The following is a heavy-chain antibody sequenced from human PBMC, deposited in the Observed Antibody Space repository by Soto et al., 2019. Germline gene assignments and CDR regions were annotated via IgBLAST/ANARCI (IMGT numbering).Heavy chain of an antibody. CDR1: GGSISSSYW. Sequence: QVQLQESGPGLVKPSGTLSLTCAVPGGSISSSYWWSWVRQPPGKGREWIGEIYHNENTNYNPSLKSRGTISVDKSKSQFSLRLSSVTAADTAVYYCARDPVAASGTAFDIWGQGTMVTVSS. J-gene: IGHJ3*02. V-gene: IGHV4-4*02. D-gene: IGHD1-26*01. CDR2: IYHNENT. CDR3: ARDPVAASGTAFDI.